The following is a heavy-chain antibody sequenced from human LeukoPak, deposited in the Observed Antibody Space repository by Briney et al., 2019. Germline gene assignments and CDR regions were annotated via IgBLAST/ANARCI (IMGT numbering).Heavy chain of an antibody. D-gene: IGHD4-17*01. J-gene: IGHJ4*02. Sequence: WASVKVSCKASGYTFTSYDINWVRQATGQGLEWMGWMNPNSGNTGYAQKFQGRVTMTRNTSISTAYMELSRLRSEDTAVYYCARGHRMTTVTTTRHFDYWGQGTLVTVSS. CDR2: MNPNSGNT. CDR1: GYTFTSYD. CDR3: ARGHRMTTVTTTRHFDY. V-gene: IGHV1-8*01.